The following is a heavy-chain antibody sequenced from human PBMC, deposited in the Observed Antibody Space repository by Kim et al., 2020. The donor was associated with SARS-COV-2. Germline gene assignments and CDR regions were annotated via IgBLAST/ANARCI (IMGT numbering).Heavy chain of an antibody. D-gene: IGHD5-18*01. CDR3: AKDIQETYGMDV. V-gene: IGHV3-33*06. J-gene: IGHJ6*02. Sequence: YYADSVKGRFTISRNNSKNTLYLQLNNLRAEDTAVYYCAKDIQETYGMDVWGQGTTVTVSS.